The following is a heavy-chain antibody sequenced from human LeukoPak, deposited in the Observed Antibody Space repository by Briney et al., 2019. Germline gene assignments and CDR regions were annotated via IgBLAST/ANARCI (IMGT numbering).Heavy chain of an antibody. Sequence: GGSLRLSCAASGFTFSDYIMNWVRQAPGKGLEWVASISRNSTYIHYADSVKGRFTISRDNARNSLFLLMNSLRAEDTAIYYCARDEGYYFDSWGQGTQVTVSS. CDR1: GFTFSDYI. V-gene: IGHV3-21*01. CDR3: ARDEGYYFDS. J-gene: IGHJ4*02. CDR2: ISRNSTYI.